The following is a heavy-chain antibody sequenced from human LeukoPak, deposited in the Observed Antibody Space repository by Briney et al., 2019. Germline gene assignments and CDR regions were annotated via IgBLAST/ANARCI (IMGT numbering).Heavy chain of an antibody. Sequence: GASVKVSCKASGYTFTSYYMHWVRQAPGQGLEWMGGIIPIFGTANYAQKFQGRVTITADESTSTAYMELSSLRSEDTAVYYCARVGSSSDYYMDVWGKGTTVTVSS. V-gene: IGHV1-69*13. D-gene: IGHD6-6*01. J-gene: IGHJ6*03. CDR3: ARVGSSSDYYMDV. CDR2: IIPIFGTA. CDR1: GYTFTSYY.